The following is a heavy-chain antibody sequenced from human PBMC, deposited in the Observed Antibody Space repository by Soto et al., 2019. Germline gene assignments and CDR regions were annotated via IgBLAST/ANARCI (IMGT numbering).Heavy chain of an antibody. Sequence: QVQLVQSGAEVKKPGSSVKVSCKASGGTFSSYAISWVRQAPGQGLEWMGGIIPIFGTADYAQKFQGRVTLTADESTSTAYMELSSLRSEDTAVYSCASIPANTYSYGMDVWGQGTTVTVSS. J-gene: IGHJ6*02. D-gene: IGHD2-21*01. V-gene: IGHV1-69*12. CDR2: IIPIFGTA. CDR1: GGTFSSYA. CDR3: ASIPANTYSYGMDV.